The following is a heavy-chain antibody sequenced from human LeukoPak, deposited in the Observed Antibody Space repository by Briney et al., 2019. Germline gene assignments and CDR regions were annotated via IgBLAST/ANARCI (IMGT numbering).Heavy chain of an antibody. Sequence: PGGSLRPSCTASGFTFSNFSMNWVRQAPGKGLEWVSSVTSRSSFMYSADSVKGRFTTSRDNAKSSLYLQMNSLRAEDTAVYYCARSYSGYAFDAFDIWGRGTMVTVSS. V-gene: IGHV3-21*01. CDR3: ARSYSGYAFDAFDI. CDR2: VTSRSSFM. D-gene: IGHD5-12*01. CDR1: GFTFSNFS. J-gene: IGHJ3*02.